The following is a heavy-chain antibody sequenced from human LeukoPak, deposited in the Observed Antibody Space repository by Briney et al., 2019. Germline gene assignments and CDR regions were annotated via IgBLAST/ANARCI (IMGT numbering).Heavy chain of an antibody. D-gene: IGHD1-26*01. V-gene: IGHV3-13*01. CDR2: IGTAGDT. CDR3: ASSLGNYYGMDV. CDR1: GSTFSSYD. J-gene: IGHJ6*02. Sequence: PGGSLRLSCAASGSTFSSYDMHWVRQATGKGLEWVSAIGTAGDTYYPGSVKGRFTISRENAKNSLYLQMNSLRAGDTAVYYCASSLGNYYGMDVWGQGTTVTVSS.